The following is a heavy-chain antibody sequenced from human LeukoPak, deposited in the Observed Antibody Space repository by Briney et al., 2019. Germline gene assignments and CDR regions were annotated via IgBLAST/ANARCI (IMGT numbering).Heavy chain of an antibody. CDR3: ARDGSIAARDYYYYMDV. V-gene: IGHV4-38-2*02. CDR2: IYHSGST. Sequence: SETLSLTCTVSGYSISSGYYWGWIRQPPGKGLGWIGSIYHSGSTYYNPSLKSRVTISVDTSKNQFSLKLSSVTAADTAVYYCARDGSIAARDYYYYMDVWGKGTTVTVSS. CDR1: GYSISSGYY. D-gene: IGHD6-6*01. J-gene: IGHJ6*03.